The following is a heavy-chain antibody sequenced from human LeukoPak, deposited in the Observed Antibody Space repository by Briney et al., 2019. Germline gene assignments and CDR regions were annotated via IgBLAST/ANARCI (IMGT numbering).Heavy chain of an antibody. CDR3: ARGGGSYYNY. CDR1: GFTVSSSY. J-gene: IGHJ4*02. V-gene: IGHV3-66*01. CDR2: LYNIGSA. Sequence: GGSLRLSCAASGFTVSSSYMSWVRQAPGKGLEWVSVLYNIGSAYYADSVRGRFTISRDNSKNTLYLQMNSLRAEDTAVYYCARGGGSYYNYWGQGTLVTVSS. D-gene: IGHD1-26*01.